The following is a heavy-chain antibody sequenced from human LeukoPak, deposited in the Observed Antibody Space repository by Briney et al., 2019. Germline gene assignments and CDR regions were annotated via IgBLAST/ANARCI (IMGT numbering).Heavy chain of an antibody. J-gene: IGHJ5*02. V-gene: IGHV4-34*01. Sequence: SETLSLTCAVYGGSFSGYYWSWIRQPPGKGLEWIGEINHSGSTNYNPSLKSRVTISVDTSKNQFSLTLSSVTAADTAVYYCARGPGAAAAIPGRRSGLDPWGQGTLVTVSS. CDR2: INHSGST. CDR1: GGSFSGYY. CDR3: ARGPGAAAAIPGRRSGLDP. D-gene: IGHD2-2*02.